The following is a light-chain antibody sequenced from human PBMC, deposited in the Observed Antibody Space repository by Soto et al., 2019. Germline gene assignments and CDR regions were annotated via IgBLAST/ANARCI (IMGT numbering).Light chain of an antibody. Sequence: QSALTQPASVSGSPGQSITISCTGTSSDVGNYNFVSWYQQHPGKAPKLMIYEVTKRPSGVSDRFSGSKSGNTASPTISGLQAEDEADYHCCSYAGGYTWVFGGGTQLTVL. CDR3: CSYAGGYTWV. CDR2: EVT. V-gene: IGLV2-23*02. J-gene: IGLJ2*01. CDR1: SSDVGNYNF.